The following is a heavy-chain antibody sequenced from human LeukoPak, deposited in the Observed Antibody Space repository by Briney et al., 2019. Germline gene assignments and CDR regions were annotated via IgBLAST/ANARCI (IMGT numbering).Heavy chain of an antibody. V-gene: IGHV3-48*01. Sequence: PGGSLRLSCAASGFTLSSYSMNWVRQAPGKGLEWVSYISISSSTIYYADSVKGRFTISRDNAKNSLYLQVNSLRAEDTAVYYCARFIGGNGAFDIWGQGTMVTVSS. J-gene: IGHJ3*02. CDR1: GFTLSSYS. CDR2: ISISSSTI. CDR3: ARFIGGNGAFDI. D-gene: IGHD4-23*01.